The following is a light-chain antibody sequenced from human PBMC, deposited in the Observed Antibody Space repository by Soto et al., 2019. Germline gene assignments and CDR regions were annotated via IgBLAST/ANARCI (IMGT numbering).Light chain of an antibody. J-gene: IGKJ4*01. V-gene: IGKV3-20*01. CDR3: QQYGSSVT. Sequence: EIVLTQSPGTLSLSPGERATLSCRASQSVSSSYLAWYQQIPGQAPRLLIYDASCRATAIPDRFSGRGSGTDFTLTISRLEPEDFAVYYCQQYGSSVTFGGGTKVEIK. CDR1: QSVSSSY. CDR2: DAS.